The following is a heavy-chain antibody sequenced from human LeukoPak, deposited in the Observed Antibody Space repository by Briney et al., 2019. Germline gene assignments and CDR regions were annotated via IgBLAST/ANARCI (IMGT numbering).Heavy chain of an antibody. D-gene: IGHD1-26*01. CDR3: ARDPFIVGATSYYGMDV. CDR2: ISYNGIIQ. Sequence: PGGSLRLSCAASGFTFSNYPMHWVRQAPGKGLEWVTVISYNGIIQRYADSVKGRFIISRDDSKNTLYLEMNSLTTEDTAVYFCARDPFIVGATSYYGMDVWGQGTTVTVSS. J-gene: IGHJ6*02. CDR1: GFTFSNYP. V-gene: IGHV3-30*01.